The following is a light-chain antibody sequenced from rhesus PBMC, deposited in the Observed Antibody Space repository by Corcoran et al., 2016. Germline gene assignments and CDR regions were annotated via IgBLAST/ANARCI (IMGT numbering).Light chain of an antibody. Sequence: DIQMTQSPSSLSASVGDRVTITCRASENVNNYLNWYQQKPGKAPKLLVYKASTLQSGVPSRFSGSGSGTDYTFTISSLQPEDIATYYCQHGSGTPLTFGRGTKVELK. CDR1: ENVNNY. CDR2: KAS. CDR3: QHGSGTPLT. V-gene: IGKV1-74*01. J-gene: IGKJ4*01.